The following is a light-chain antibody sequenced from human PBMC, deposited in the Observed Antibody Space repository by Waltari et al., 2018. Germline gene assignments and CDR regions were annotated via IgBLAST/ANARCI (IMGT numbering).Light chain of an antibody. V-gene: IGLV6-57*04. CDR1: KGSIDSNH. J-gene: IGLJ3*02. CDR2: EDN. Sequence: NFMLTQPHSVSESPGKTVTISRTRSKGSIDSNHVQWSQQRPGSAPTTVIYEDNQRPSGVPDRFSGSIDSSSNSASLTISGLKTEDEADYYCQSYDSSSWVFGGGTKLTVL. CDR3: QSYDSSSWV.